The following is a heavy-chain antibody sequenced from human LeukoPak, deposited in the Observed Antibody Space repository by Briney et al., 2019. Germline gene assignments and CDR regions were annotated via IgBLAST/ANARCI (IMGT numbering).Heavy chain of an antibody. D-gene: IGHD2-15*01. CDR1: GFTFSSYW. CDR3: ARGLDVVSASNDAFDI. Sequence: PGGSLRLSCAASGFTFSSYWMSWVRQAPGKGLEWVANIKQDGSEKYYVDSVKGRFTISRDNAKKSLYLQMNSLRAEDTAVYYCARGLDVVSASNDAFDIWGQGTMVTVSS. V-gene: IGHV3-7*01. CDR2: IKQDGSEK. J-gene: IGHJ3*02.